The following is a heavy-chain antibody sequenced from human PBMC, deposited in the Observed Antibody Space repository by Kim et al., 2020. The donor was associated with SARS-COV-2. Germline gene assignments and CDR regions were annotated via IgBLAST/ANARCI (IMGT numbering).Heavy chain of an antibody. Sequence: TISRDNSKNTLYLQMNSLRAEDTAVYYCAKDHPGAPSTMVRGVTRPSFDYWGQGTLVTVSS. D-gene: IGHD3-10*01. CDR3: AKDHPGAPSTMVRGVTRPSFDY. J-gene: IGHJ4*02. V-gene: IGHV3-23*01.